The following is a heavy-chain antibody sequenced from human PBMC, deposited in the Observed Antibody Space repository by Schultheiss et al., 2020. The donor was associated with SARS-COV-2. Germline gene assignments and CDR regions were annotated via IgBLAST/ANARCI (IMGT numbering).Heavy chain of an antibody. V-gene: IGHV4-4*07. D-gene: IGHD5-24*01. CDR2: IYTSGST. J-gene: IGHJ4*02. Sequence: SETLSLTFTVSGGSISSYYWSWIRQPAGKGLEWIGRIYTSGSTNYNPSLKSLVTISVDTSKNQFSLKLSSVTAADTAVYYCARVGSGMATTDYFDYWGQGTLVTVSS. CDR3: ARVGSGMATTDYFDY. CDR1: GGSISSYY.